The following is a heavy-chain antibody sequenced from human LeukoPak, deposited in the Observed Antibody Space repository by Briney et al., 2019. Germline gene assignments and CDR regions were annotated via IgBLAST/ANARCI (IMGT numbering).Heavy chain of an antibody. J-gene: IGHJ3*02. D-gene: IGHD4-17*01. CDR2: IDPSGGST. CDR1: GYTFTSYY. CDR3: ARADGDYGSLDI. V-gene: IGHV1-46*01. Sequence: ASVKVSCKASGYTFTSYYMHWVRQAPGQGLEWMGIIDPSGGSTSYAQKFQGRVTMTRDTSTSTVYMELSSLRSEDTAVYYCARADGDYGSLDIWGQGTMVTVSS.